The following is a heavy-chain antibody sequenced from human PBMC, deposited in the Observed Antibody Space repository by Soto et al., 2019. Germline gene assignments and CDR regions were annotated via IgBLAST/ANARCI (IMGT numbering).Heavy chain of an antibody. V-gene: IGHV3-23*01. CDR3: ASREEDEVVAAYDY. Sequence: GGSLRLSCAASGFTFSSYAMSWVRQAPGKGLEWVSAISGSGGSTYYADSVKGRFTISRDNSKNTLYLQMNSLRAEDTAVYYCASREEDEVVAAYDYWGQGTLVTVSS. CDR1: GFTFSSYA. CDR2: ISGSGGST. J-gene: IGHJ4*02. D-gene: IGHD3-22*01.